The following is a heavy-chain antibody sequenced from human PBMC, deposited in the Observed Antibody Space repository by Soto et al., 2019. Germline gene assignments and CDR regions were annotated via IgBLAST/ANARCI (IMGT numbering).Heavy chain of an antibody. CDR3: ASYSGSSHHFDY. V-gene: IGHV3-30*03. CDR1: GFTFSSYG. CDR2: ISYDGSNK. D-gene: IGHD1-26*01. J-gene: IGHJ4*02. Sequence: QVQLVESGGGVVQPGRSLRLSCAASGFTFSSYGMHWVRQAPGKGLEWVEVISYDGSNKYYADSVKGRFTISRDNSKNTLYVQMNRLRAEDTAVYYCASYSGSSHHFDYWGQGTLVTVSS.